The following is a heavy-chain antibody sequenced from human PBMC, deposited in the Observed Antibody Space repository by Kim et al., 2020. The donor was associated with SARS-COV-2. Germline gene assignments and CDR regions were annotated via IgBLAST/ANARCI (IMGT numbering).Heavy chain of an antibody. V-gene: IGHV3-48*02. CDR1: GFTFSSYS. CDR3: ASLYCSSTSCYRGFDY. J-gene: IGHJ4*02. D-gene: IGHD2-2*02. CDR2: ISSSSSTI. Sequence: GGSLRLSCAASGFTFSSYSMNWVRQAPGKGLEWVSYISSSSSTIYYADSVKGRFTISRDNAKNSLYLQMNSLRDEDTAVYYCASLYCSSTSCYRGFDYWGQGTLVTVSS.